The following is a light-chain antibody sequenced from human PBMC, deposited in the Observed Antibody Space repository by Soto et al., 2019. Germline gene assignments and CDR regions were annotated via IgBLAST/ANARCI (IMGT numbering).Light chain of an antibody. CDR3: LQYDSAQSD. V-gene: IGKV1-33*01. CDR1: QTINKY. J-gene: IGKJ2*01. Sequence: DIQMTQSPSSLYASVGDRVTITCQASQTINKYLNWYQQKPTKAPPLLTSDASHLETGFTPRFSGGGSGTDCTFTISSLQSEYIKTYCCLQYDSAQSDFGTGTK. CDR2: DAS.